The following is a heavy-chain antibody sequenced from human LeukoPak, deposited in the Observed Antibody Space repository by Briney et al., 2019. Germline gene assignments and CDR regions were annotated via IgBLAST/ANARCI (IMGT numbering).Heavy chain of an antibody. V-gene: IGHV3-30-3*01. CDR2: ISYDGSNK. CDR1: GFTFDDYA. CDR3: ARVRYDSSGYYYYFDY. J-gene: IGHJ4*02. Sequence: GGSLRLSCAASGFTFDDYAMHWVRQAPGKGLEWVAVISYDGSNKYYADSVKGRFTISRDNSKNTLYLQMNSLRAEDTAVYYCARVRYDSSGYYYYFDYWGQGTLVTVSS. D-gene: IGHD3-22*01.